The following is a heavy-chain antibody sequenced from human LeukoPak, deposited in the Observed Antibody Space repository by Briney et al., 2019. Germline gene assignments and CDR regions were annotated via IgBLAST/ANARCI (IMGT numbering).Heavy chain of an antibody. CDR3: AKEIRFLVGATDY. Sequence: GGSLRLSCAASGFTFSSYGMHWVRQAPGKGLEWVAVISYDGSNKYYADSVKGRFTISRDNSKNTLYLQINSLRAEDTAVYYCAKEIRFLVGATDYWGQGTLVTVSS. V-gene: IGHV3-30*18. CDR1: GFTFSSYG. D-gene: IGHD1-26*01. J-gene: IGHJ4*02. CDR2: ISYDGSNK.